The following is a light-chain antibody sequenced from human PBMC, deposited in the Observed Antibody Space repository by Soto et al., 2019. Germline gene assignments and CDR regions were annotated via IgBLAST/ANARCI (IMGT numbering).Light chain of an antibody. V-gene: IGKV1-39*01. CDR3: QQTSSAPFT. CDR2: DAA. J-gene: IGKJ3*01. Sequence: DIQMTQSPYSLSAAVGDRVTVPCLASQNINTYLNWYQQKPGKAPKLLIFDAASLQSGVPSRFSGGGSRTDFTLTINSLQHEDFATYYCQQTSSAPFTFGHGTKVDIK. CDR1: QNINTY.